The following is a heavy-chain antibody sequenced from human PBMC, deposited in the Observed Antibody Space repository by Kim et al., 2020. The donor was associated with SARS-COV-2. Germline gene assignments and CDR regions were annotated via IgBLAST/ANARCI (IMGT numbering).Heavy chain of an antibody. V-gene: IGHV3-30*18. J-gene: IGHJ4*02. Sequence: GGSLRLSCAASGFTFSSYGMHWVRQAPGKGLEWVAVISYDGSNKYYADSVKGRFTISRDNSKNTLYLQMNSLRAEDTAVYYCAKDQVSGNSWVYWGQGTLVTVSS. CDR2: ISYDGSNK. D-gene: IGHD4-4*01. CDR3: AKDQVSGNSWVY. CDR1: GFTFSSYG.